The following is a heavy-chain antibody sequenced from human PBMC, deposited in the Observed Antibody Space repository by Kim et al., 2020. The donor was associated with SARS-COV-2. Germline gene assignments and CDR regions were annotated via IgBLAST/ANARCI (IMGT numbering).Heavy chain of an antibody. D-gene: IGHD3-10*01. CDR2: IYYGGST. J-gene: IGHJ5*02. V-gene: IGHV4-39*02. CDR3: ARRVGYYALGNWFDP. CDR1: GGSISSGSFY. Sequence: SETLSLTCTVSGGSISSGSFYWGWIRQTPGKGLEWIASIYYGGSTYYNPSLKSRVTISVDTSQNHFSLNLSSVTVADTALYYCARRVGYYALGNWFDPWG.